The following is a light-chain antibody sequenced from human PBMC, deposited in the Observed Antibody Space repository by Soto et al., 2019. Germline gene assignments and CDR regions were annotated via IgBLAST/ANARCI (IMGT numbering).Light chain of an antibody. V-gene: IGKV3-20*01. Sequence: EIVLTQSPGTLSLSPGERATLSCRASQSVATIYLAWYQQKPGQAPKLLMSRTSTRATGIPDRFSGSGSGTDFTLTINRLEPEDFAVYYCQQYGSSPRTFGQGTRV. CDR2: RTS. CDR3: QQYGSSPRT. J-gene: IGKJ1*01. CDR1: QSVATIY.